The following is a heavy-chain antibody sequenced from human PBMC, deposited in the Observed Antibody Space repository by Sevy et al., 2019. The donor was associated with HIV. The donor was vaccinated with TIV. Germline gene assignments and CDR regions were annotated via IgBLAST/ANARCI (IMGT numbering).Heavy chain of an antibody. Sequence: ASVKVSCKASGYTFTGYYMHWVRQAPGQGLEGMGWINPNSGGTNYAQKFQGRVTMTRDTSISTAYMELSRLRSDDTAVYYCVVATNENAFDIWGQGTMVTVSS. D-gene: IGHD5-12*01. CDR1: GYTFTGYY. CDR2: INPNSGGT. V-gene: IGHV1-2*02. J-gene: IGHJ3*02. CDR3: VVATNENAFDI.